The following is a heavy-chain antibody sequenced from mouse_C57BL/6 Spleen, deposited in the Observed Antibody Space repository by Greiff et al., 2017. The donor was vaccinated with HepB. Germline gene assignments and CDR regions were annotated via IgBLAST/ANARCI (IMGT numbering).Heavy chain of an antibody. Sequence: QVQLQQSGPELVKPGASVKISCKASGYAFSSSWMNWVKQRPGKGLEWIGRIYPGDGDTNYNGKFKGKATLTADKSSSTAYMQLSSLTSEDSAVYFCARSDYFDYWGQGTTRTVSS. CDR2: IYPGDGDT. V-gene: IGHV1-82*01. CDR1: GYAFSSSW. J-gene: IGHJ2*01. CDR3: ARSDYFDY.